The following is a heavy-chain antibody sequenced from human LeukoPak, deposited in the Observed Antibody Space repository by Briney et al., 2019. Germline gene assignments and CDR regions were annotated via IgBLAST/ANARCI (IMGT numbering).Heavy chain of an antibody. CDR1: GFTFYDYG. Sequence: GGSLRLSCAASGFTFYDYGMSWIRQAPGKGLEWGSGLNWNGGRTGYADSVKGRFTISRDNSKNTLYLQMNSLRAEDTAVYYCARVRDYYDSRGYYFEYFDHWGQGTLVTVSS. V-gene: IGHV3-20*04. D-gene: IGHD3-22*01. CDR3: ARVRDYYDSRGYYFEYFDH. CDR2: LNWNGGRT. J-gene: IGHJ1*01.